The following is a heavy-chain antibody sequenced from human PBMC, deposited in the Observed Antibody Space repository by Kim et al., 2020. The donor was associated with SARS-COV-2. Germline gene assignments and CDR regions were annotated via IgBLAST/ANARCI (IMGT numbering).Heavy chain of an antibody. D-gene: IGHD3-9*01. CDR2: INSDGSST. V-gene: IGHV3-74*01. CDR3: AREGYDILTGYLPYYYYYSMDV. J-gene: IGHJ6*02. Sequence: GGSLRLSCAASGFTFSSYWMHWVRQAPGKGLVWVSRINSDGSSTSYADSVKGRFTISRDNAKNTLYLQMNSLRAEDTAVYYCAREGYDILTGYLPYYYYYSMDVGGQGNTVNVSS. CDR1: GFTFSSYW.